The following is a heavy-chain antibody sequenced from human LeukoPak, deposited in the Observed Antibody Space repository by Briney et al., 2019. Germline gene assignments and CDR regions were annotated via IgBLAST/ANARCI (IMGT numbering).Heavy chain of an antibody. J-gene: IGHJ4*02. Sequence: SETLSLTCTVSVDSVSSQYWSWIRQPPGKGLEWIGYVSNGGSTNKNPSLKSRVSMSLDTSKNQISLKLSSVTAADTAVYYCARLGSSSWYGPFDYWGQGTLVTFSS. D-gene: IGHD6-13*01. CDR2: VSNGGST. CDR1: VDSVSSQY. CDR3: ARLGSSSWYGPFDY. V-gene: IGHV4-4*09.